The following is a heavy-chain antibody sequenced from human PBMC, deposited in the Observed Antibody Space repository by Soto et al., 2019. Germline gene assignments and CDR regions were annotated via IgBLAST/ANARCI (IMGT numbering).Heavy chain of an antibody. V-gene: IGHV4-31*03. CDR1: GGSISRGGYY. Sequence: PSEALSLTCTVSGGSISRGGYYWSWIRQHPGKGLEWIGYIYYSGSTYYNPSLKSRVTISVDTSKNQFSLKLSSVTAADTAVYYCARAWFGAYPTINFDYWGQGTLVTVSS. CDR2: IYYSGST. D-gene: IGHD3-10*01. J-gene: IGHJ4*02. CDR3: ARAWFGAYPTINFDY.